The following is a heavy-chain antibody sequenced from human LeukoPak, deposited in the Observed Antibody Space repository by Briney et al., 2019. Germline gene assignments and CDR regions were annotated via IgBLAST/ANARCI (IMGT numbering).Heavy chain of an antibody. CDR2: IYYSGDT. V-gene: IGHV4-59*08. CDR3: ARLWGPFGGNSETDAFDI. Sequence: PSETLSLTCTVSGGSISSYYWSWIRQPPGKGREWPGDIYYSGDTNYSPSLKSRVTISVDASKNQFSLKLSSVTAADTAVYYCARLWGPFGGNSETDAFDIWGQGTMVTVSS. J-gene: IGHJ3*02. CDR1: GGSISSYY. D-gene: IGHD4-23*01.